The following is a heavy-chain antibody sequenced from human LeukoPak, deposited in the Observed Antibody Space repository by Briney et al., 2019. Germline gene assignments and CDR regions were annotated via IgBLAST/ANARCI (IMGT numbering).Heavy chain of an antibody. CDR3: ASAVAAAGTGGWFDP. J-gene: IGHJ5*02. CDR2: IYYSGST. CDR1: GGSISSYY. Sequence: SETLSLTCTVSGGSISSYYWSWIRQPPGKGLEWIGYIYYSGSTNYNPSLKSRVTISVDTSKNQFSLKLSSVTAADTAVYYCASAVAAAGTGGWFDPWAREPWSPSPQ. D-gene: IGHD6-13*01. V-gene: IGHV4-59*01.